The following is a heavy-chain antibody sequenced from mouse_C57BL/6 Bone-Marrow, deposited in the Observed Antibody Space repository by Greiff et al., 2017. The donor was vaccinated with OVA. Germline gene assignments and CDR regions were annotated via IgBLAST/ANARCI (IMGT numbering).Heavy chain of an antibody. D-gene: IGHD4-1*01. CDR2: INPNNGGT. Sequence: EVQLQQSGPELVKPGASVEMSCKASGYTFTDYNMHWVKQSHGKSLEWIGYINPNNGGTSYNQQFKGKATLTVNKSSSTAYMELRSLTSEDSAVYYCGSVIWDGYYFDYWGQGTTLTVSS. J-gene: IGHJ2*01. CDR3: GSVIWDGYYFDY. CDR1: GYTFTDYN. V-gene: IGHV1-22*01.